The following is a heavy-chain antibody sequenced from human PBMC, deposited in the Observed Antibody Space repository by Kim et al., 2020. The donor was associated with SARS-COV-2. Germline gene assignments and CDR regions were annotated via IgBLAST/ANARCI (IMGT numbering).Heavy chain of an antibody. D-gene: IGHD2-15*01. Sequence: NYSQKFQGRVTIARDTSASTAYMELSSLISEDTAVYYCARALVVAATPFDYWGQGTLVTVSS. CDR3: ARALVVAATPFDY. V-gene: IGHV1-3*01. J-gene: IGHJ4*02.